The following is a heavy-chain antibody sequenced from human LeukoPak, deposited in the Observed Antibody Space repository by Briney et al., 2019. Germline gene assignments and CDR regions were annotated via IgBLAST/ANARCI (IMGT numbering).Heavy chain of an antibody. CDR2: IKQDGSDI. CDR3: ARALFPAPYPFDS. Sequence: GGSLRLSCAASGFPFSSYGMHWVRQAPGKGLEWVANIKQDGSDIYYVDSVKGRFTISRDNAKNSLYLQMNSLRAEDTAVYYCARALFPAPYPFDSWGQGTLVTVSS. CDR1: GFPFSSYG. J-gene: IGHJ4*02. V-gene: IGHV3-7*05.